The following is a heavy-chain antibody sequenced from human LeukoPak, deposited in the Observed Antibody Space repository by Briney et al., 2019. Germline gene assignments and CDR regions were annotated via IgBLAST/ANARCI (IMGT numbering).Heavy chain of an antibody. D-gene: IGHD3-9*01. CDR2: ISGSGGST. CDR3: ARQPYDILTGYYDWYFDL. Sequence: GGSLRLSCAASGFTFSSYAMSWVRQAPGKGLEWVSAISGSGGSTYYAHSVKGRFTISRDNAKNSLYLQMNSLRAEDTAVYYCARQPYDILTGYYDWYFDLWGRGTLVTVSS. V-gene: IGHV3-23*01. J-gene: IGHJ2*01. CDR1: GFTFSSYA.